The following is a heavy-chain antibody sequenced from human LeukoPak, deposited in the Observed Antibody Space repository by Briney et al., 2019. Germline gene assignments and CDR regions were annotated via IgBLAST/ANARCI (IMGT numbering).Heavy chain of an antibody. CDR3: ARDRGPRTGFMVREAYDY. Sequence: KAGGSLRLSCAASGFIFSIYNMNWVRQAPGKGLEWVSSINTRSSSSYYADSVKGRFTISRDNAKNSLYLQMNSLRVEDSAVYYCARDRGPRTGFMVREAYDYWGQGTLVTVSS. D-gene: IGHD3-10*01. V-gene: IGHV3-21*01. CDR2: INTRSSSS. J-gene: IGHJ4*02. CDR1: GFIFSIYN.